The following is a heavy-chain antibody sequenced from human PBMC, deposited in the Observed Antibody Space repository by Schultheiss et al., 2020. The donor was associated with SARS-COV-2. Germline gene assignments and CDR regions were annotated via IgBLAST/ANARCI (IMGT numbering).Heavy chain of an antibody. D-gene: IGHD3-10*01. CDR3: AKGGWFGDYYYYYYGMDV. CDR1: GFTLTTSA. J-gene: IGHJ6*02. CDR2: ISYDGSNK. V-gene: IGHV3-30*04. Sequence: GGSLRLSCAASGFTLTTSAMHWVRQAPGKGLEWVAVISYDGSNKYYADSVKGRFTISRDNSKNTLYLQMNSLRAEDTAVYYCAKGGWFGDYYYYYYGMDVWGQGTTVTVSS.